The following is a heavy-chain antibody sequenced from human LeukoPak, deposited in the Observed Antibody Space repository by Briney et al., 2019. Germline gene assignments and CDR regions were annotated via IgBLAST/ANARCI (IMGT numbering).Heavy chain of an antibody. D-gene: IGHD3-10*01. V-gene: IGHV1-69*04. CDR1: GGTFSSYA. CDR2: IIPILGIA. J-gene: IGHJ5*02. CDR3: WRQLYYYGSGRPFDP. Sequence: SVKVSCKASGGTFSSYAISWVRQAPGQGLEWMGRIIPILGIANYAQKFQGRVTITADKSTSTAYMELSSLRSEDTAGHYCWRQLYYYGSGRPFDPWGQGTLVTVSS.